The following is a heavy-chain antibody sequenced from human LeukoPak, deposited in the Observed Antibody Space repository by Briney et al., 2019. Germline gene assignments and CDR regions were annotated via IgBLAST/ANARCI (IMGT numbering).Heavy chain of an antibody. CDR3: AKSYGSGSYGFDY. D-gene: IGHD3-10*01. Sequence: PPETLSLTCTVSGGSIDSDYWSWIRQPAGKGLEWIGRIYTSGSTNYNPSLKSRVTISVDTSKSQFSVKLSSVTAADTAVYYCAKSYGSGSYGFDYWGQGILVTVSS. V-gene: IGHV4-4*07. CDR2: IYTSGST. CDR1: GGSIDSDY. J-gene: IGHJ4*02.